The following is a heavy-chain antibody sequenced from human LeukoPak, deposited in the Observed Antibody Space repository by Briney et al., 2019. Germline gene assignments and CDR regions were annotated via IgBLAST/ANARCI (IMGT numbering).Heavy chain of an antibody. Sequence: GASVKASCKASGYTFTGYYMHWVRQAPGQGLEWMGWINPNSGGTNYAQKFQGRVTTTRDTSISTAYMELSRLRSDDTAVYYCAREIKWKCFDYWGQGTLVTVSS. J-gene: IGHJ4*02. D-gene: IGHD1-20*01. V-gene: IGHV1-2*02. CDR2: INPNSGGT. CDR3: AREIKWKCFDY. CDR1: GYTFTGYY.